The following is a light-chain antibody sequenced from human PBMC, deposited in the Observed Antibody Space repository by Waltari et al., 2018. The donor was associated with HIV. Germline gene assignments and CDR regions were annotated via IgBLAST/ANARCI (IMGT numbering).Light chain of an antibody. CDR2: GAS. CDR3: QQYNSWPRT. Sequence: IVMTQSPATLSVSPGGSATLSCRASQSVSNSLVWYQQRPGQAPRLLIYGASTRATGIPGRFSGSGSGTEFTLTINSLQSEDFAVYYCQQYNSWPRTFGQGTKVEVK. V-gene: IGKV3-15*01. J-gene: IGKJ1*01. CDR1: QSVSNS.